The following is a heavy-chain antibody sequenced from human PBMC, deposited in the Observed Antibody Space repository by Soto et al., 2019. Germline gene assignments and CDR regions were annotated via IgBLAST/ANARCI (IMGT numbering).Heavy chain of an antibody. CDR3: AGGGYDSSGYYEYYFDY. V-gene: IGHV1-69*01. Sequence: QVQLVQSGAEVKKPGSSVKVSCKASGGTFSSYAISWVRQAPGQGLEWMGGIIPIFGTANYAQKFQGRVTITADESPSTADMELSSLRSEDTAVYYCAGGGYDSSGYYEYYFDYWGQGTLVTVSS. D-gene: IGHD3-22*01. CDR2: IIPIFGTA. J-gene: IGHJ4*02. CDR1: GGTFSSYA.